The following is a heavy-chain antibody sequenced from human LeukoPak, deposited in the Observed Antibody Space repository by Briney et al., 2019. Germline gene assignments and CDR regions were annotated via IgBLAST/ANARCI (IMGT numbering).Heavy chain of an antibody. D-gene: IGHD2/OR15-2a*01. CDR3: ARVSILIVPYYAFDI. Sequence: PGGSLRLSCVASGFTFSSYWMSWVRQAPGKGLEWVANIKQDGSEKYYVDSVKGRFTISRDNAKNSLYLQMNSLRAEDTAVYYCARVSILIVPYYAFDIWGQGTMVTVSS. J-gene: IGHJ3*02. V-gene: IGHV3-7*04. CDR1: GFTFSSYW. CDR2: IKQDGSEK.